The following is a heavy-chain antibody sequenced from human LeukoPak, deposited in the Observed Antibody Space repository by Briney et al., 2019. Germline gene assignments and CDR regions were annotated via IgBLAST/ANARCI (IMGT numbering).Heavy chain of an antibody. CDR2: IYSGGST. D-gene: IGHD6-19*01. J-gene: IGHJ4*02. Sequence: PGGSLRLSCAASGFTVSSNYMSWVRQAPGKGLEWVSVIYSGGSTYYADSVKGRFTISGDNSKNTLYLQMNSLRAEDTAVYYCARGPVSSGWHRRDYYFDYWGQGTLVTVSS. V-gene: IGHV3-53*01. CDR1: GFTVSSNY. CDR3: ARGPVSSGWHRRDYYFDY.